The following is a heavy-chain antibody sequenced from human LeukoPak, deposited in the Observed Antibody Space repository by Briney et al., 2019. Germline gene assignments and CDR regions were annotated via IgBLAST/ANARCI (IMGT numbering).Heavy chain of an antibody. V-gene: IGHV4-61*05. Sequence: NPSETLSLTCTVSGGSISSSSYYWGWIRQPPGKGLEWIGYIYYSGSTNYNPSLKSRVTISVDTSKNQFSLKLSSVTAADTAVYYCARGGPQWLAYDYGMDVWGQGTTVTVSS. D-gene: IGHD6-19*01. CDR2: IYYSGST. J-gene: IGHJ6*02. CDR3: ARGGPQWLAYDYGMDV. CDR1: GGSISSSSYY.